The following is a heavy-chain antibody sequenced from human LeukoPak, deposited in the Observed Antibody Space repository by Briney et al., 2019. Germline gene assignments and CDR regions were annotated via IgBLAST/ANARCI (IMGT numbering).Heavy chain of an antibody. CDR1: GFTFTTYY. Sequence: GASLKLSCTASGFTFTTYYINWVRQAPGQGLEWMGCINPNSGGTESAQKFQGRVTMTEDTSTDTAYMELSSLRSEDTAVYYCATYRPPDIVVVPAAKLYGMDVWGQGTTVTVSS. CDR2: INPNSGGT. CDR3: ATYRPPDIVVVPAAKLYGMDV. J-gene: IGHJ6*02. V-gene: IGHV1-2*02. D-gene: IGHD2-2*01.